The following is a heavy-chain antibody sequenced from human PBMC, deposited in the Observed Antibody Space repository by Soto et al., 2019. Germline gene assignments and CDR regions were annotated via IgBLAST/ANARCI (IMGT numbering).Heavy chain of an antibody. CDR1: GFTFSSYG. V-gene: IGHV3-33*01. CDR3: AREGGWVIAVAGTAQFSEYGMDV. J-gene: IGHJ6*02. CDR2: IWYDGSNK. D-gene: IGHD6-19*01. Sequence: QVQLVESGGGVVQPGRSLRLSCAASGFTFSSYGMHWVRQAPGKGLEWVAVIWYDGSNKYYADSVKGRFTISRDNSKNTLYLQRNSLRAEDTAVYYGAREGGWVIAVAGTAQFSEYGMDVWGQGTTVTVSS.